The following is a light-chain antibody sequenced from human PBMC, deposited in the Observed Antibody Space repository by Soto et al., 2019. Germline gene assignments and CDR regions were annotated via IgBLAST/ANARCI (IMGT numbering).Light chain of an antibody. Sequence: IVMTQSPATLSVSPGERATSFCRASQSVSSNLAWYQQRPGQAPRLLIFGAYTRATGIPARFSGSGSGTEFTLTISSLQSEDSAVYFCQQYNNWPPLTFGGGTKVDIK. CDR3: QQYNNWPPLT. V-gene: IGKV3D-15*01. J-gene: IGKJ4*01. CDR2: GAY. CDR1: QSVSSN.